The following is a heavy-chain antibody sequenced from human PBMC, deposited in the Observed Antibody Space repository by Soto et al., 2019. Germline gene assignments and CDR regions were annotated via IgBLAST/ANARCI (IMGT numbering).Heavy chain of an antibody. Sequence: QVQLVQSGAEVKKPGASVKVSCKASGYTFTSYGISWVRQAPGQGLEWMGWISAYNGNTNYAQKLQGRVTMTTDTSTSTAYMELRSLRSDDTAVYYCARVPELTWIQLGFTSYFDYWGQGTLVTVSS. CDR2: ISAYNGNT. CDR3: ARVPELTWIQLGFTSYFDY. V-gene: IGHV1-18*01. D-gene: IGHD5-18*01. CDR1: GYTFTSYG. J-gene: IGHJ4*02.